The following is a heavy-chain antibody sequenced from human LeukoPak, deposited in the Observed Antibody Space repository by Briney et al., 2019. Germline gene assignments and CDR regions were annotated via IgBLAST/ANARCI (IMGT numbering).Heavy chain of an antibody. CDR1: GFTFSSYS. Sequence: GGSLRLSCAASGFTFSSYSMNWVRQAPGKGLEWVSYISSSSSTIYYADSVKGRFTISRDNAKNSLYLQMNSLRAEDTAVYYCARDCDDYGDPGAFDIWGQGTMVTVSS. CDR2: ISSSSSTI. D-gene: IGHD4-17*01. V-gene: IGHV3-48*04. CDR3: ARDCDDYGDPGAFDI. J-gene: IGHJ3*02.